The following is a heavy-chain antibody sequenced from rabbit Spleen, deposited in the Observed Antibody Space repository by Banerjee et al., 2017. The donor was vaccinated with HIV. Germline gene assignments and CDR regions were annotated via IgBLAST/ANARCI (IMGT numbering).Heavy chain of an antibody. Sequence: QEQLTETGGGLVQPGGSLKLSCKASGFSFNSGYDMCWVRQAPGKGLEWIGCIRSGGSGTTYSATWAKGRFTISRSSSTTVTLQMTSLTAADTATYFCAYSGSNYWPFQLWGPGTLVTVS. J-gene: IGHJ4*01. CDR2: IRSGGSGTT. V-gene: IGHV1S45*01. D-gene: IGHD8-1*01. CDR3: AYSGSNYWPFQL. CDR1: GFSFNSGYD.